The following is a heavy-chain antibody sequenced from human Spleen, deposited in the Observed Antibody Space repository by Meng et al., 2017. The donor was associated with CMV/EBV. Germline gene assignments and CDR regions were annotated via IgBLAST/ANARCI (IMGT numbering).Heavy chain of an antibody. D-gene: IGHD2-2*01. CDR1: GFTFDDYA. J-gene: IGHJ4*02. Sequence: SLKISCVVFGFTFDDYAMHWVRQAPGKGLEWVSGISWNSRKLDYADSVKGRFTISGDNAKNSMYLQMNSLRPEDTAIYFCVKDTGVVVPAPHQGFDYWGQGALVTVSS. CDR3: VKDTGVVVPAPHQGFDY. CDR2: ISWNSRKL. V-gene: IGHV3-9*01.